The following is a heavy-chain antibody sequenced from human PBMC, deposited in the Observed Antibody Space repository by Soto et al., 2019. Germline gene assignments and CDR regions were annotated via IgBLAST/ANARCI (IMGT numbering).Heavy chain of an antibody. J-gene: IGHJ6*02. D-gene: IGHD2-2*01. CDR3: ARQKSHCSSTSCPSFPYYYGMDV. V-gene: IGHV5-10-1*01. Sequence: PGESLKISCKGSGYSFTSYWISWVRQMPGKGLEWMGRIDPSDSYTNYSPSFQGHVTISADKSISTAYLQWSSLKASDTAMYYCARQKSHCSSTSCPSFPYYYGMDVWGQGTTVTVSS. CDR1: GYSFTSYW. CDR2: IDPSDSYT.